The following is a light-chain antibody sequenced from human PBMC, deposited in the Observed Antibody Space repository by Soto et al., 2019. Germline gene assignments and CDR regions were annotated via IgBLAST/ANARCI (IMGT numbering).Light chain of an antibody. CDR2: GAS. V-gene: IGKV3-15*01. CDR1: QIVSSN. J-gene: IGKJ1*01. CDR3: QQYNNWPHWT. Sequence: EIVMTQSPATLSVSPGDRATLSCRASQIVSSNLAWYQQKPGQAPRLLIYGASTRATGIPARFSGSGSGTEFTLTISSLQSEDFAVYYCQQYNNWPHWTFGQGTKVEIK.